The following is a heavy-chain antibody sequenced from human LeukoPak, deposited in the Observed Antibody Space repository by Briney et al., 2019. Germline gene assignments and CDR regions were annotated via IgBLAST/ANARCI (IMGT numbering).Heavy chain of an antibody. V-gene: IGHV3-23*01. CDR2: ISGSGGST. D-gene: IGHD3-3*01. J-gene: IGHJ4*02. Sequence: GGSLRLSCAASGXTFSSYAMSWVRQAPGKGLEWVSAISGSGGSTYYADSVKGRFTISRDNSKNTLYLQMNSLRAEDTAVYYCAKDPDFWSGPFDYRGQGTLVTVSS. CDR3: AKDPDFWSGPFDY. CDR1: GXTFSSYA.